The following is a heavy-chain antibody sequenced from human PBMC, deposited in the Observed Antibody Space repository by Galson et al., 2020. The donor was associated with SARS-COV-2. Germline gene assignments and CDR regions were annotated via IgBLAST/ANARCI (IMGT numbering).Heavy chain of an antibody. CDR2: ISNDGSNR. CDR3: ARGPRFGELLSPFDS. Sequence: SCAASGFTFSSYAMHWVRQAPGKGLEWVAVISNDGSNRYYADSVKGRFTISRDNSKNTLFLQMNSLRVEDTAVYYCARGPRFGELLSPFDSWGQGTLVIVSS. CDR1: GFTFSSYA. J-gene: IGHJ4*02. D-gene: IGHD3-10*01. V-gene: IGHV3-30-3*01.